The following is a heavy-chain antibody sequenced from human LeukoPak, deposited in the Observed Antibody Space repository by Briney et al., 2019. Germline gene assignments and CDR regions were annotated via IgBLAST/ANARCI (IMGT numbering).Heavy chain of an antibody. V-gene: IGHV3-48*01. D-gene: IGHD2-15*01. CDR3: ARTQGWNYFDY. Sequence: GGSLRLSCAASGFTFSSYSMNWVRQAPGKGLEWVSYISSSSSTIYYADSVKGRFTISRDNAKNSLYLQMNSLRAEDTAVYYCARTQGWNYFDYWGQGTLVAVSS. J-gene: IGHJ4*02. CDR1: GFTFSSYS. CDR2: ISSSSSTI.